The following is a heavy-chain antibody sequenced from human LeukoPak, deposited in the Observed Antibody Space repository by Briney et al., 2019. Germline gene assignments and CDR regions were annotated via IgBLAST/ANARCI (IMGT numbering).Heavy chain of an antibody. CDR3: AEDKSPWFGELWGS. J-gene: IGHJ4*02. D-gene: IGHD3-10*01. Sequence: GGSLRLSCAASGFTFSSYAMSWVRQAPGKGLEWVSAISGSGGSTYYADSVKGRFTISRDNSKNTLYLQMNSLRAEDTAVYYCAEDKSPWFGELWGSWGQGTLVTVSS. CDR1: GFTFSSYA. CDR2: ISGSGGST. V-gene: IGHV3-23*01.